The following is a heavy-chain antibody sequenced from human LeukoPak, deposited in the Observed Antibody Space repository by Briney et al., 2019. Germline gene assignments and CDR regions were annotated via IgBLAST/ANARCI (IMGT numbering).Heavy chain of an antibody. J-gene: IGHJ4*02. V-gene: IGHV3-23*01. Sequence: GGSLRLSCAASGFTFSSYAMSWVRQAPGKGLEWVSAISGSGGSTYYADSVKGRFTISRDNSKNTLYLQMNSLRAEDTAVYYCAKSGDYDILTGYSKAHFDYWGQGTLVTVSS. D-gene: IGHD3-9*01. CDR1: GFTFSSYA. CDR3: AKSGDYDILTGYSKAHFDY. CDR2: ISGSGGST.